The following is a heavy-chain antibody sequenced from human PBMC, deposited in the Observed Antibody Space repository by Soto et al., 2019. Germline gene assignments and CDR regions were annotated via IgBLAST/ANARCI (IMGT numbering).Heavy chain of an antibody. Sequence: TLSLTCAVSGGSISSGGSSWSWIRQPPGKGLEWLAIIYGSDDKFYSPSLKTRLTITKDTSTNQVVLTMTNMVPVDKATYYEALRYAPNILDSWVQGPLVPVS. CDR1: GGSISSGGSS. CDR3: ALRYAPNILDS. J-gene: IGHJ4*02. D-gene: IGHD3-9*01. CDR2: IYGSDDK. V-gene: IGHV2-5*01.